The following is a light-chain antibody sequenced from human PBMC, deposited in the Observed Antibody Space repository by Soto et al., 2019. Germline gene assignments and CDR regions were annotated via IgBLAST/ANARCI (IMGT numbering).Light chain of an antibody. CDR3: QQYNNWPWT. Sequence: DIVLTQSPGTLSLSPGERATLSCRASQSVSSNKLAWYQQKPGQAPRLLIYSASRRATGFPARFSGSGSGTDFTLTISSLQSEDFAVYYCQQYNNWPWTFGQGTKVDIK. CDR1: QSVSSN. J-gene: IGKJ1*01. V-gene: IGKV3-15*01. CDR2: SAS.